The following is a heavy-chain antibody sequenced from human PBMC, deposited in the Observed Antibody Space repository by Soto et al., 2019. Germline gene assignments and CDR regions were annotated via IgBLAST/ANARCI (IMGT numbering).Heavy chain of an antibody. V-gene: IGHV4-34*01. CDR2: FNHSGST. D-gene: IGHD2-2*01. Sequence: QVQLQQWGAGLLKPSETLSLTCAVYGGSFSGYYWSWIRQPPGKGLEWIGEFNHSGSTNYNPSLKSRVTISVDTSKNQFSLKLSSVTAADTAVYYCAVPAAHRQTNYYYCYYMDVWGKGTTVPVSS. CDR1: GGSFSGYY. CDR3: AVPAAHRQTNYYYCYYMDV. J-gene: IGHJ6*03.